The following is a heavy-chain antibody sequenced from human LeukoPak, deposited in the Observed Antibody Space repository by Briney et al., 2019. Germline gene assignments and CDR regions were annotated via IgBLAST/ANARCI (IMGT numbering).Heavy chain of an antibody. Sequence: GGCLRLSCAGSVFIFSTYGMYGVRQAPGRGLEWSSYISLSGSAIYYADHLRGRFTISRDNAKNSLHLQMNSLRDEDTAVYYCARGGYSDAWELFDNWGQGTLGTVSS. V-gene: IGHV3-48*02. J-gene: IGHJ4*02. CDR2: ISLSGSAI. CDR1: VFIFSTYG. CDR3: ARGGYSDAWELFDN. D-gene: IGHD5-18*01.